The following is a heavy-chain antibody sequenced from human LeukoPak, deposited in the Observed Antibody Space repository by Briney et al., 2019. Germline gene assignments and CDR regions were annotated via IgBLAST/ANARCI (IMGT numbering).Heavy chain of an antibody. Sequence: AGESLKISCKGSGYNFTNYWIGWVRQMPGEGLEWMGIIYPGDSDTRYSPSFQGQVTISADKSISTAYLQWSSLKASDTAMYYCARRHLLTCGGDCDGFDIWGQGTMVTVSS. J-gene: IGHJ3*02. CDR1: GYNFTNYW. CDR3: ARRHLLTCGGDCDGFDI. V-gene: IGHV5-51*01. CDR2: IYPGDSDT. D-gene: IGHD2-21*01.